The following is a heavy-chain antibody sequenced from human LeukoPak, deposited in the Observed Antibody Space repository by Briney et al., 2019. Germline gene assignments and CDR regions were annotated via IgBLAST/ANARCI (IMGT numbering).Heavy chain of an antibody. V-gene: IGHV5-51*01. J-gene: IGHJ4*02. D-gene: IGHD6-19*01. CDR1: GYSFTSYW. CDR2: IYPGDSDT. Sequence: GESLKISCKGSGYSFTSYWIGWVRQMPGKGLEWMGIIYPGDSDTRYSPSFQGQVTISADKSISTAYLQWSSLKASDTAIYYCARHGYSSGWTRGFDYWGQGTLVTVSS. CDR3: ARHGYSSGWTRGFDY.